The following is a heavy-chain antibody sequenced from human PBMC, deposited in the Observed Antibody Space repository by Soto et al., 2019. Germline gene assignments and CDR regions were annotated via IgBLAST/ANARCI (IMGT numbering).Heavy chain of an antibody. V-gene: IGHV1-3*01. CDR3: ARDPNDSSAYYHHYYYGMDV. D-gene: IGHD3-22*01. J-gene: IGHJ6*02. CDR1: GYTFTSYG. CDR2: INAGNRNT. Sequence: ASVKVSCKASGYTFTSYGIHWVRQAPGQRLEWTGWINAGNRNTKYSEKFQGRVTITRDTSASTAYLELSRLRSEDTAVYYCARDPNDSSAYYHHYYYGMDVWGQGTTVTVSS.